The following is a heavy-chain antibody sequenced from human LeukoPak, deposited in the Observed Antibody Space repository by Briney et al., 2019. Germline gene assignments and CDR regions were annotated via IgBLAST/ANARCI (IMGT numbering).Heavy chain of an antibody. CDR1: GYTFTSYD. Sequence: ASVKVSCKASGYTFTSYDINWVRQATGQGLEWMGWMNPNSGNTGYAQEFQGRVTMTRNTSISTAYMELSSLRSEDTAVYYCARVSRWLQLWNYWGQGTLVTVSS. D-gene: IGHD5-24*01. J-gene: IGHJ4*02. CDR2: MNPNSGNT. CDR3: ARVSRWLQLWNY. V-gene: IGHV1-8*01.